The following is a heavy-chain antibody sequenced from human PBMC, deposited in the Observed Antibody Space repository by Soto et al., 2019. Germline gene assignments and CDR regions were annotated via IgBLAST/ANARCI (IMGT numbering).Heavy chain of an antibody. D-gene: IGHD6-13*01. J-gene: IGHJ3*02. Sequence: HPGGSLRLSCAASGFTFSSYAMSWVRQAPGKGLEWVSAISGSGGSTYYADSVKGRFTISRDNSKNTLYLQMNSLRAEDTAVYYCAKDQSGSSWYPLDAFDIWGQGTMVTVSS. V-gene: IGHV3-23*01. CDR2: ISGSGGST. CDR1: GFTFSSYA. CDR3: AKDQSGSSWYPLDAFDI.